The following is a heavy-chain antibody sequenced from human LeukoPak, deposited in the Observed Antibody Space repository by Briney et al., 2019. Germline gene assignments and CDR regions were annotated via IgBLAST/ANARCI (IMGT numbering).Heavy chain of an antibody. CDR2: IYTSGST. Sequence: SQTLSLTCTVSGGSISSGSYYWSWIRQPAGKGLEWIGRIYTSGSTNYNPSLKSRVTISVDTSKNQFSLKLSSVTAADTAVYYCARDRELEHNAFDMWGQGTMVTVSS. CDR3: ARDRELEHNAFDM. J-gene: IGHJ3*02. D-gene: IGHD1-26*01. CDR1: GGSISSGSYY. V-gene: IGHV4-61*02.